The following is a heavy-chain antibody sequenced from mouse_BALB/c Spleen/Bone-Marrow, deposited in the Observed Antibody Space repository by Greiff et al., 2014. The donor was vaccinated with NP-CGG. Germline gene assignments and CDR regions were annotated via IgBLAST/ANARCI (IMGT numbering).Heavy chain of an antibody. CDR1: GYTFTTYT. V-gene: IGHV1-4*01. J-gene: IGHJ4*01. CDR3: ARVYGTSDAMDY. D-gene: IGHD2-1*01. Sequence: VQLQQSGAELARPGASVKMSCRASGYTFTTYTMHWVKQRPGQGLEWIGYINPSSGYTYYNQKFKDKATLTADKSSSAAFLQLSSLPSEDSAVYYCARVYGTSDAMDYWGQGTSVTVSS. CDR2: INPSSGYT.